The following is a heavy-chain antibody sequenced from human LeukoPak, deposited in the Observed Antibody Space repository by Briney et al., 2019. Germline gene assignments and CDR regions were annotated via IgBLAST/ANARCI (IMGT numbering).Heavy chain of an antibody. CDR3: ARGANAYYDILTGYYFDY. D-gene: IGHD3-9*01. V-gene: IGHV6-1*01. CDR2: TYYRSTWYN. J-gene: IGHJ4*02. CDR1: GDSVSSNSVT. Sequence: SQTLSLTCALSGDSVSSNSVTWNWIRQSPSRSLEWLGRTYYRSTWYNDYAVSVRGRITVNPDTSKNQFSLQLNSVTPEDTAVYYCARGANAYYDILTGYYFDYWGQGTLVTVSS.